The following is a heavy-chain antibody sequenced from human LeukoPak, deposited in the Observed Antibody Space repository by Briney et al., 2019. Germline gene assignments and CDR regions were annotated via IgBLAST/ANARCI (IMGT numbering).Heavy chain of an antibody. V-gene: IGHV3-30*02. CDR2: IQYSGSKK. J-gene: IGHJ4*02. D-gene: IGHD5-12*01. CDR3: AKGGRHGHNSYERGYFDY. Sequence: GGSMRLSCAASGFTFSNYDIHWVRQAPGKGLEWVAFIQYSGSKKYYADSVKGRFTISRDNSNNTLYLQMKSLRSEDTAVYYCAKGGRHGHNSYERGYFDYWGQGILITVSS. CDR1: GFTFSNYD.